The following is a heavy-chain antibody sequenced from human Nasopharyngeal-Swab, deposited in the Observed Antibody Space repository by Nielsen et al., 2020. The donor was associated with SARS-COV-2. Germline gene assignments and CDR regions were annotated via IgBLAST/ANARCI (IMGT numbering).Heavy chain of an antibody. J-gene: IGHJ6*02. CDR1: GYTFTSYV. V-gene: IGHV1-18*01. Sequence: ASVNVSCKASGYTFTSYVISWVRQAPGQGLEWMGWISAYNGNTNYAQKLQGRVTMTTDTSTSTAYMELRSLRSDDTAVYYCARWAGIGDYYYGMDVWGQGTTVTVSS. D-gene: IGHD6-19*01. CDR3: ARWAGIGDYYYGMDV. CDR2: ISAYNGNT.